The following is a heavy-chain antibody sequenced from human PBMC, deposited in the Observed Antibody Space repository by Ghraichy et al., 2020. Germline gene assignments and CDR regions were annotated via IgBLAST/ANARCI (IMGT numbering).Heavy chain of an antibody. CDR1: GFTFSSNW. J-gene: IGHJ4*02. Sequence: SLKVSCAASGFTFSSNWMSWVRQAPGKGPEWVANIKTDGSEDYYVDSVKGRFTISRDNAKNSLYLQMHSLRPEDTAVYFCARDGDGYRHWGQGTLVIVSA. CDR2: IKTDGSED. D-gene: IGHD5-24*01. V-gene: IGHV3-7*03. CDR3: ARDGDGYRH.